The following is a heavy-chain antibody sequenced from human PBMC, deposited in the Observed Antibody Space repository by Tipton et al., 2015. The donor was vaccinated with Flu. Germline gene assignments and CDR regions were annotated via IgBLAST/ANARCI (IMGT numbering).Heavy chain of an antibody. Sequence: QLVQSGAEVKKPGASVRVSCKASGYTLSGFYMHWVRQAPGQGLEWMGWINPNSGVTNFAQKFQGRVTMTRDTSINTAYMILHRLRSDETAVYYCARDRNYGSGKRGMDVWGQGTTVTVSS. V-gene: IGHV1-2*02. CDR1: GYTLSGFY. J-gene: IGHJ6*02. D-gene: IGHD3-10*01. CDR3: ARDRNYGSGKRGMDV. CDR2: INPNSGVT.